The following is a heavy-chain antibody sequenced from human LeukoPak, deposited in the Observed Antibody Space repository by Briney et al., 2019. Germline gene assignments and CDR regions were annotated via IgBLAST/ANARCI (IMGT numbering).Heavy chain of an antibody. CDR2: ISGSGGST. CDR1: GFTFSSYA. Sequence: GGSLRLSCAASGFTFSSYAMSWVRQAPGKGLEWVSAISGSGGSTYYADSVKGRFTISRDNAKNSLYLQMDSLRVEDTAVYYCARAQLEHNNWFDPWGQGTLVTVSS. V-gene: IGHV3-23*01. CDR3: ARAQLEHNNWFDP. J-gene: IGHJ5*02. D-gene: IGHD1-1*01.